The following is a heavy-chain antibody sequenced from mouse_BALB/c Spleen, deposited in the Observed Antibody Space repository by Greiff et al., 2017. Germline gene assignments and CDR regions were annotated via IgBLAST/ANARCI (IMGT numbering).Heavy chain of an antibody. CDR3: ATHYYGSSYWYFDV. CDR1: GFTFSSYA. Sequence: DVMLVESGGSLVKPGGSLKLSCAASGFTFSSYAMSWVRQTPEKRLEWVASISSGGSTYYPDSVKGRFTISRDNARNILYLQMSSLKSEDTAMYYCATHYYGSSYWYFDVWGAGTTVTVSS. D-gene: IGHD1-1*01. J-gene: IGHJ1*01. V-gene: IGHV5-6-5*01. CDR2: ISSGGST.